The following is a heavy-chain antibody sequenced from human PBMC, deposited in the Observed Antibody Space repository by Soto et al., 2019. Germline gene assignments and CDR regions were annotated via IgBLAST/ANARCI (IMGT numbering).Heavy chain of an antibody. CDR1: GGTFSSYA. D-gene: IGHD2-2*01. J-gene: IGHJ6*02. V-gene: IGHV1-69*01. CDR2: LIPIIGTA. CDR3: ARSQGSSSSLDIYYYYYYGMDV. Sequence: QVQLVQSGAAVKKPGSSVKVSCKAPGGTFSSYAISWVRQAPGQGLEWLGGLIPIIGTAQYAQNFQCRVTMTADEASSTGYMELGSLRSEDTAAYYCARSQGSSSSLDIYYYYYYGMDVWGQGTRVTGSS.